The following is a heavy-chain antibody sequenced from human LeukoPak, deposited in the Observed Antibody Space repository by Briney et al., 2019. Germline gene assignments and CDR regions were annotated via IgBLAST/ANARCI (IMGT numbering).Heavy chain of an antibody. D-gene: IGHD3-10*01. CDR3: ARDGHPVRGVMPFDN. CDR2: INTNTGNP. CDR1: GYTLTTYA. J-gene: IGHJ4*02. Sequence: ASVKVSCKASGYTLTTYAMNWVRQAPGQGLEWMGWINTNTGNPTYAQGFTGRFVFSLDTSVSTAYLQISSLKAEDTAVYYCARDGHPVRGVMPFDNWGQGTLVTVSS. V-gene: IGHV7-4-1*02.